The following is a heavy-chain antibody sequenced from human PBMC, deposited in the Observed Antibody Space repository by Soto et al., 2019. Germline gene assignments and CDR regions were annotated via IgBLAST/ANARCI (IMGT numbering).Heavy chain of an antibody. CDR3: ARVGLDSSSIVYFDY. Sequence: PSETLSLTCTVSGGSISSGGYYWSWIRQHPGKGLEWIGYIYYSGSTYYNPSLKSRVTISVDTSKNQFSLKLSSVTAADTAVYYCARVGLDSSSIVYFDYWGQGTLVTSPQ. CDR1: GGSISSGGYY. D-gene: IGHD6-6*01. V-gene: IGHV4-31*03. CDR2: IYYSGST. J-gene: IGHJ4*02.